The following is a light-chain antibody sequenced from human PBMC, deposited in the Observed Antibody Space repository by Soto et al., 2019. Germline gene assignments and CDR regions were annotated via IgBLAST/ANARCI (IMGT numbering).Light chain of an antibody. CDR2: EVT. Sequence: QSALTQPHSASGSPGQSVTISCTGTSSDVGAYNYVSWYQQYPGKAPKLMIYEVTKRPSGVPDRFSGSKSGNTASLTVSGIQAEDEADYYCTSYVGNNIWVFGGGTKVTVL. J-gene: IGLJ3*02. CDR3: TSYVGNNIWV. CDR1: SSDVGAYNY. V-gene: IGLV2-8*01.